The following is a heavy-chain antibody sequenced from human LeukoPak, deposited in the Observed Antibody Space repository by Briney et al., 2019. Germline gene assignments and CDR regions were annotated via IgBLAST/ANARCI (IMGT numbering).Heavy chain of an antibody. CDR3: AKGPVAAADNWFDP. J-gene: IGHJ5*02. CDR1: GFTFSSYA. Sequence: GGSLRLSCAASGFTFSSYAMSWVRQAPGTGLEWVSGISGSGGSTYYADSGKSRFTISRDNSKNTLYLQMDSLRAEDTAVYYCAKGPVAAADNWFDPWGQGTLVTVSS. D-gene: IGHD6-13*01. CDR2: ISGSGGST. V-gene: IGHV3-23*01.